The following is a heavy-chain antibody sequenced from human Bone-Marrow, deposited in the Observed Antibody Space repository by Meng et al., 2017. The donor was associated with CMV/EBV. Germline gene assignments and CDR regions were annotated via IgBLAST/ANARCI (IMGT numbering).Heavy chain of an antibody. J-gene: IGHJ6*02. CDR3: ARARSYGMAV. V-gene: IGHV3-21*01. Sequence: GESLKISCAASGFTFSSYSMNWVRQAPGKGLEWVSSISSSSSYIYYADSVKGRFTISRDNAKNSLYLQMNSLRAEDTAVYYCARARSYGMAVWGQGTTVPVSS. CDR1: GFTFSSYS. CDR2: ISSSSSYI.